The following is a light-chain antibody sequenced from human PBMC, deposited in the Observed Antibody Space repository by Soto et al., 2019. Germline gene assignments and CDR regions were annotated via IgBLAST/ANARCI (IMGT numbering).Light chain of an antibody. Sequence: DIQMTQSPSTLSASVGDRVTITCRASQSINKWLAWLQQKPGKAPKLLLYDASSLESGVPSRFSGSGSGTEFTLTISSLQPDDFATYYCQQYNPYSRHTFGGGTKVEITFGGGTKVEIK. V-gene: IGKV1-5*01. CDR2: DAS. CDR3: QQYNPYSRHTFGGGTKVEIT. CDR1: QSINKW. J-gene: IGKJ4*01.